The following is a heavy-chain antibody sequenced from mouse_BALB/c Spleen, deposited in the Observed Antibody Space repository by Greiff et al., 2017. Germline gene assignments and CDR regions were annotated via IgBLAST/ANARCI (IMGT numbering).Heavy chain of an antibody. J-gene: IGHJ4*01. CDR3: ARHYYGVYAMDY. CDR1: GYTFTSYY. V-gene: IGHV1S56*01. D-gene: IGHD1-2*01. Sequence: QVQLQQSGPELVKPGASVNMSCKASGYTFTSYYIHWVKQRPGQGLEWNGWIYPGDGSTKYNEKFKGKTTLTADKSSSTDYMLLSSLTSEDSAIYFCARHYYGVYAMDYWGQGTSVTVSA. CDR2: IYPGDGST.